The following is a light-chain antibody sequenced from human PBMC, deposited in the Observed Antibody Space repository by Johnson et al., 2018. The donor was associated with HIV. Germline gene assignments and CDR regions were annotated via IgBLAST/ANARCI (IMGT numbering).Light chain of an antibody. CDR3: GTWDNYGSV. CDR2: ENN. Sequence: QSVLTQPPSVSAAPGQKVTISCSGSSSNIGNNYVSWYQQFPGTAPKLLIYENNKRPSGIPDRFSGSKSGTSATLDITGLQTGDEADYYCGTWDNYGSVFGTGTKVTVL. J-gene: IGLJ1*01. V-gene: IGLV1-51*02. CDR1: SSNIGNNY.